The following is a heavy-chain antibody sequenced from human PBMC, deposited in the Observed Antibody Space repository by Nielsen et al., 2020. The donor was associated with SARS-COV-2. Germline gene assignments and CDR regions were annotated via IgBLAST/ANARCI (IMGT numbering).Heavy chain of an antibody. D-gene: IGHD6-13*01. V-gene: IGHV3-30-3*01. Sequence: GESLKISCAASGFTFSSYAMHWVRQAPGKGLEWVAVISYDGSNKYYADSVKGRFTISRDNSKNTLYLQMNSLRAEDTAVYYCARDSSSWYGWYYYGMDVWGQGTTVTVSS. J-gene: IGHJ6*02. CDR2: ISYDGSNK. CDR1: GFTFSSYA. CDR3: ARDSSSWYGWYYYGMDV.